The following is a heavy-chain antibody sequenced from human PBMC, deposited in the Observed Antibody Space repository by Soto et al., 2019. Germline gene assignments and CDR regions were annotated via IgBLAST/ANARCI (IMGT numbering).Heavy chain of an antibody. J-gene: IGHJ5*02. D-gene: IGHD5-18*01. Sequence: QVQLVQSGAEVRKPGSSVKVSCKASGGTFSSDAISWVRQAPGQGLEWMGGIIPMFGTENYSEKFHERVTITADESTSTAYMEVSSLRSEDTAVYYCARVVEMATAPLTTWGQGTVVIVSS. CDR1: GGTFSSDA. CDR3: ARVVEMATAPLTT. CDR2: IIPMFGTE. V-gene: IGHV1-69*01.